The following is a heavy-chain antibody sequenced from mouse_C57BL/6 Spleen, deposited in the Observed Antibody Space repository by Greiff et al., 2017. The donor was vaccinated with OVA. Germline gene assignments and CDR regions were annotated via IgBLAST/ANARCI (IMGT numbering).Heavy chain of an antibody. V-gene: IGHV1-80*01. D-gene: IGHD5-5*01. J-gene: IGHJ4*01. Sequence: VQLQQSGAELVKPGASVKISCKASGYAFSSYWMNWVKQRPGKGLEWIGQIYPGDGDTNYNGKFKGKATLTADKSSSTAYMQLSSLTSEDSAVYFCARSEDYHYMDYWGQGTSVTVSS. CDR2: IYPGDGDT. CDR3: ARSEDYHYMDY. CDR1: GYAFSSYW.